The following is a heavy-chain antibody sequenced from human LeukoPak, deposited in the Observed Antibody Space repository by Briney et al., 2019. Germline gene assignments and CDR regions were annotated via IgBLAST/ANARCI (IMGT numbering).Heavy chain of an antibody. CDR3: ARSYDILTGPDY. J-gene: IGHJ4*02. CDR2: IIPIFGTA. Sequence: SVKVSCKASGGTFSSYAISWVRQAPGQGLEWMGGIIPIFGTANYEQKFQGRVTITAAKSTSTAYMELSSLRSADTAVYYCARSYDILTGPDYWGQGTLVTVSS. D-gene: IGHD3-9*01. CDR1: GGTFSSYA. V-gene: IGHV1-69*06.